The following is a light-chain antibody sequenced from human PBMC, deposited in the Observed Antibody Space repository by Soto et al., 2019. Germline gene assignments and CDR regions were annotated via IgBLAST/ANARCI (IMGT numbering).Light chain of an antibody. CDR1: SSDVGGYNY. CDR2: DVS. V-gene: IGLV2-14*01. Sequence: QASLAQPASVPASPGQSITIYCAGTSSDVGGYNYVSWYQQHPGKAPKLMIYDVSNRPSGVSNRFSGSKSGNTASLTISGLQADDEADYYCSSYTSSSTPYVFGTGTKVTGL. J-gene: IGLJ1*01. CDR3: SSYTSSSTPYV.